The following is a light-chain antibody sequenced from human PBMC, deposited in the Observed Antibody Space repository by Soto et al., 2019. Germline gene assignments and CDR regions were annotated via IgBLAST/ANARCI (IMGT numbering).Light chain of an antibody. Sequence: EIVLTQSPGTLSLSPGERATLSCRASQSVSRSYLAWYQQKPGQAPRPLIFGASSRATGIPDRFSGSGSGTDFTVTISRLEPEDFAVYYCQQYGSSPITFGQGTRLDIK. CDR1: QSVSRSY. J-gene: IGKJ5*01. V-gene: IGKV3-20*01. CDR3: QQYGSSPIT. CDR2: GAS.